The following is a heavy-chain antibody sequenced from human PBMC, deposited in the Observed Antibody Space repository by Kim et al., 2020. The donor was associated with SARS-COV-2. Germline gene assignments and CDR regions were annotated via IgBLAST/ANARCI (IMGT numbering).Heavy chain of an antibody. Sequence: GGSLRLSCAASGFTFSNAWMSWVRQAPGKGLEWVGHIKSKTDGGTTDYAAPVKGRFTISRDDSRNTLYLQINSLKTEDTAVYYCTASYDIVVLRHFDYWGRGTLVTVSS. D-gene: IGHD3-9*01. CDR1: GFTFSNAW. CDR2: IKSKTDGGTT. CDR3: TASYDIVVLRHFDY. V-gene: IGHV3-15*01. J-gene: IGHJ4*02.